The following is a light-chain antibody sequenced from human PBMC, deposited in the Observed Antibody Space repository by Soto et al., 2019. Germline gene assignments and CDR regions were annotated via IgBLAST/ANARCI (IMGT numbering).Light chain of an antibody. CDR1: SSDIGGYNY. V-gene: IGLV2-8*01. CDR3: TSYAGNNNYI. Sequence: QSALTQPPSASGSPGQSVTISCTGTSSDIGGYNYVSWYQQHPGKAPKLIIYDVSKRPSGVPDRFSGSKSDNTASLTVSGLQAEDEADYYCTSYAGNNNYIFGTGTKLTVL. CDR2: DVS. J-gene: IGLJ1*01.